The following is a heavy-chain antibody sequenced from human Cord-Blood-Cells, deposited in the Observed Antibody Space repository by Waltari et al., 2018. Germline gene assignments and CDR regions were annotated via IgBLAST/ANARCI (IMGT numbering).Heavy chain of an antibody. CDR3: ARHGSGKIYDSSGYYYFDY. CDR1: GGSISSSSYY. Sequence: QLQLQESGPGLVKPSETLSLTCTVSGGSISSSSYYWGWIRQPPGKGLEWIGSIYYSGRTYYTPSLKSRVTISVDTSKNQFSLKLSSVTAADTAVYYCARHGSGKIYDSSGYYYFDYWGQGTLVTVSS. J-gene: IGHJ4*02. D-gene: IGHD3-22*01. CDR2: IYYSGRT. V-gene: IGHV4-39*01.